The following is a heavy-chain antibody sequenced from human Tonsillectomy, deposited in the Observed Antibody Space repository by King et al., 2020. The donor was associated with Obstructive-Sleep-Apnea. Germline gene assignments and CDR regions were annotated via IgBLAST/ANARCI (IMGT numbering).Heavy chain of an antibody. CDR1: GFTFSSYW. CDR2: TKQDGSEK. D-gene: IGHD3-10*01. CDR3: ARSIRYYGSGTYFDY. J-gene: IGHJ4*02. Sequence: VQLVESGGGLVQPGGSLRLSCAASGFTFSSYWMSWVRQAPGKGLEWVANTKQDGSEKYYVDSVKGRFTISRDNAKNSLFLQMNSLRAEDTAVYYCARSIRYYGSGTYFDYWGQGTLVTVSS. V-gene: IGHV3-7*03.